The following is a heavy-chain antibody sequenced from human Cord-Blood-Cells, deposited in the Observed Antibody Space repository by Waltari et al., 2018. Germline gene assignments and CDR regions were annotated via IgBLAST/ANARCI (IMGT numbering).Heavy chain of an antibody. CDR1: GYTFTSYD. Sequence: QVQLVQSGAEVKKPGASVKVSCKASGYTFTSYDINWVRQATGQGLEWMGWMNPNRGNTGYSQKFQGRVTMTRNTSISTAYMELSSLRSEDTAVYYCAHITGDPIWGDAFDIWGQGTMVTVSS. D-gene: IGHD7-27*01. J-gene: IGHJ3*02. V-gene: IGHV1-8*01. CDR2: MNPNRGNT. CDR3: AHITGDPIWGDAFDI.